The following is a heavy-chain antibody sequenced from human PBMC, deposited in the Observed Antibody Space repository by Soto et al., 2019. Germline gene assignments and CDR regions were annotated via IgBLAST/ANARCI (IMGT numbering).Heavy chain of an antibody. V-gene: IGHV1-3*01. CDR1: GYTFTSYG. D-gene: IGHD6-13*01. CDR3: VRRHVSATGIDWFDP. Sequence: ASVKVSCKASGYTFTSYGIHWVRQAPGQRLEWMGWINAANGDTKYSPKFQGRVTITRDTSASTAYMELSSLRSEDTAVYYCVRRHVSATGIDWFDPWGQGTLVTSPQ. CDR2: INAANGDT. J-gene: IGHJ5*02.